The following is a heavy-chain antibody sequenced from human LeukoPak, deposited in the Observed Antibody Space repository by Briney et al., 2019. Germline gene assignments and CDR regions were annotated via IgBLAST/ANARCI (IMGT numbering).Heavy chain of an antibody. Sequence: ASVKVSCKASGYTFTSYDINWVRQATGQGLEWMGWMNPNSGNTGYAQRFQGRVTMTRNTSISTAYMELSSLRSEDTAVYYCARDRESRSSVWFDPWGQGTLVTVSS. D-gene: IGHD6-6*01. CDR3: ARDRESRSSVWFDP. CDR1: GYTFTSYD. V-gene: IGHV1-8*01. CDR2: MNPNSGNT. J-gene: IGHJ5*02.